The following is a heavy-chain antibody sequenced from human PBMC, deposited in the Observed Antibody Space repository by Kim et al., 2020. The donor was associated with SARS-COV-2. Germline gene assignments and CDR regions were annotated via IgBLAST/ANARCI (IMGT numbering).Heavy chain of an antibody. CDR3: ARTQGDFWSGYPPQVYWFDP. V-gene: IGHV4-30-2*01. CDR1: GGSISSGGYS. D-gene: IGHD3-3*01. Sequence: SETLSLTCAVSGGSISSGGYSWSWIRQPPGKGLEWIGYIYHSGSTYYNPSLKSRVTISVDRSKNQFSLKLSSVTAADTAVYYCARTQGDFWSGYPPQVYWFDPWGQGTLVTVSS. J-gene: IGHJ5*02. CDR2: IYHSGST.